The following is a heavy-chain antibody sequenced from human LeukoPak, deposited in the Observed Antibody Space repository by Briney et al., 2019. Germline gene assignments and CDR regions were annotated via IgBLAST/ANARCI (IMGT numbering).Heavy chain of an antibody. CDR1: GGSISGSNW. V-gene: IGHV4-4*02. J-gene: IGHJ5*02. Sequence: KTSGTLSLTCAVSGGSISGSNWWSWVRPPPGKGLEWIGYIYHSGSTYYNPSLKSRVTISVDRSKNQFSLKLSSVTAADTAVYYCALSPYYYDSSGLWFDPWGQGTLVTVSS. D-gene: IGHD3-22*01. CDR2: IYHSGST. CDR3: ALSPYYYDSSGLWFDP.